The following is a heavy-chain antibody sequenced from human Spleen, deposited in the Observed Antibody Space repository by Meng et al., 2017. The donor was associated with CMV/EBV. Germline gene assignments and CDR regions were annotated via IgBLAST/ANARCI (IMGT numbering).Heavy chain of an antibody. V-gene: IGHV4-34*01. Sequence: SETLSLTCAVYGGSFSSCHWTWIRQSPGKGLEWIGEVNHSGGTNYNPSLKSRVTISVDTSKNQFSLKLSSVTAADTAVYYCARGASLIYGMDVWGQGTTVTVSS. CDR3: ARGASLIYGMDV. CDR1: GGSFSSCH. CDR2: VNHSGGT. J-gene: IGHJ6*02.